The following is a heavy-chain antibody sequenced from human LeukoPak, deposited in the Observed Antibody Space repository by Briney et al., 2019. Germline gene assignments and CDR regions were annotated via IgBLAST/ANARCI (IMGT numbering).Heavy chain of an antibody. CDR3: ASRSFSGGSGSYNIRDY. CDR1: GGTFSSYA. J-gene: IGHJ4*02. V-gene: IGHV1-69*05. D-gene: IGHD3-10*01. CDR2: IIPIFGTA. Sequence: SVKVSCKASGGTFSSYAISWVRQAPGQGLEWMGRIIPIFGTANYAQKFKGRVTITTDESTSTAYMQLSSLRSEDTAVYYCASRSFSGGSGSYNIRDYWGQGTLVTVSS.